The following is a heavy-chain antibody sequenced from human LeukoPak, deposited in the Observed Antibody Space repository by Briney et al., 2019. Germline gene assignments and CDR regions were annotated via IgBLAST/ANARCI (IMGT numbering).Heavy chain of an antibody. CDR3: AREIPNYDFWSGYQHGYYYYMDV. CDR1: GGSISSGGYY. V-gene: IGHV4-31*03. D-gene: IGHD3-3*01. J-gene: IGHJ6*03. CDR2: IYYSGST. Sequence: PSETRPLTGTVSGGSISSGGYYWSWIRQHPGKGLEWIGYIYYSGSTYYNPSLKSRVTISVDTSKNQFSLKRSSVTAPDTAVYYCAREIPNYDFWSGYQHGYYYYMDVWGKGTTVTVSS.